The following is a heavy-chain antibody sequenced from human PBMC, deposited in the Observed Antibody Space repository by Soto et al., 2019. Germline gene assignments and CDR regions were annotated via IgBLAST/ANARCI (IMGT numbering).Heavy chain of an antibody. CDR3: ARGSKAGMVRGRTPYFDY. J-gene: IGHJ4*02. CDR1: GGSFSGYY. V-gene: IGHV4-34*01. D-gene: IGHD3-10*01. CDR2: INHSGST. Sequence: QVQLQQWGAGLLKPSETLSLTCAVYGGSFSGYYWSWIRQPPGKGLEWIGEINHSGSTNYNPSLKSRVTISVDTSKNQFSLKLSSVTAADTAVYYCARGSKAGMVRGRTPYFDYWGQGPLVTVSS.